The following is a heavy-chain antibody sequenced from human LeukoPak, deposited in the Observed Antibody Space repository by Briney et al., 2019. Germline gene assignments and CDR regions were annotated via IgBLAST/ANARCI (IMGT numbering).Heavy chain of an antibody. CDR2: IIPIFGTA. CDR1: GGTFSSYA. V-gene: IGHV1-69*05. Sequence: SVKVSCKASGGTFSSYAISWVRQAPGQGLEWMGGIIPIFGTANYAQKFQGRVTVTTDESTSTAYMELSSLRSEDTAVYYCARVKLGTSLKYYYYYYYMDVWGKGTTVTVSS. J-gene: IGHJ6*03. CDR3: ARVKLGTSLKYYYYYYYMDV. D-gene: IGHD2-2*01.